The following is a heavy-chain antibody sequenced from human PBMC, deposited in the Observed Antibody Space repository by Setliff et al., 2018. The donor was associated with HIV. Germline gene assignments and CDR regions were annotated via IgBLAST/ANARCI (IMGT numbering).Heavy chain of an antibody. V-gene: IGHV5-51*01. CDR2: IFPGDSKM. J-gene: IGHJ4*02. CDR1: GYSFTSYW. CDR3: ARGIAALTASFDS. D-gene: IGHD2-21*02. Sequence: GESLKISCKGSGYSFTSYWIAWVRQKPGKGLEWMGIIFPGDSKMRYSPSFPGRVTLSADKSISTAYLQWSSLQTSDSGMYYCARGIAALTASFDSWGQGSLVTVSS.